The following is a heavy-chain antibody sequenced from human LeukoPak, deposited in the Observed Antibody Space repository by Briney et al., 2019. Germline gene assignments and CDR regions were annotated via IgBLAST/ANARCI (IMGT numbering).Heavy chain of an antibody. CDR1: GGSFSGYY. Sequence: SETLSLTCAVYGGSFSGYYWSWIRQPPGKGLEWIGEINHSGSTNYNPSLKSRVTMSVDTSKNQFSLKLSSVTAADTAVYYCASNSRDYGDYDYFDYWGQGTLVTVSS. CDR2: INHSGST. J-gene: IGHJ4*02. D-gene: IGHD4-17*01. V-gene: IGHV4-34*01. CDR3: ASNSRDYGDYDYFDY.